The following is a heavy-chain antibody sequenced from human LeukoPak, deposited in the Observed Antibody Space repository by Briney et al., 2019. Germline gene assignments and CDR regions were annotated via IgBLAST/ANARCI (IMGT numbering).Heavy chain of an antibody. CDR1: DHTFTSYG. CDR2: ISAYNGNA. CDR3: ARDNALGTAMVDY. V-gene: IGHV1-18*01. J-gene: IGHJ4*02. D-gene: IGHD5-18*01. Sequence: ASVKVSCKASDHTFTSYGISWVRQAPGQGLEWMGWISAYNGNANYAQKLQGRVTMTTDTSTSTAYMELRSLRSDDTAVYYCARDNALGTAMVDYWGQGTLVTVSS.